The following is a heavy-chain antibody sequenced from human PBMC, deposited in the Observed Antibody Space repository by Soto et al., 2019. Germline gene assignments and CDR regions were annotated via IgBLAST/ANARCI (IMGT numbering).Heavy chain of an antibody. J-gene: IGHJ6*02. Sequence: SETLSLTCTVSGGSISSGDYYWSWIRQPPGKGLEWIGYIYYSGSTYYNPPLKSRVTISVDTSKNQFSLKLSSVTAADTAVYYCARENCTNGVCLYGMDVWGQGTTVTVSS. D-gene: IGHD2-8*01. CDR2: IYYSGST. CDR3: ARENCTNGVCLYGMDV. V-gene: IGHV4-30-4*01. CDR1: GGSISSGDYY.